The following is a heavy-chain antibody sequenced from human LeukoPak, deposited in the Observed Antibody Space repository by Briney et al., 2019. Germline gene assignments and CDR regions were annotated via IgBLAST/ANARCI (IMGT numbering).Heavy chain of an antibody. CDR1: GGSFTGYY. J-gene: IGHJ5*02. D-gene: IGHD3-3*01. Sequence: SETLSLTCAVYGGSFTGYYWSWIRQPPGQGLEWIGEINHSGSTNYNPSLKSRVTISVDTSKKQFSLKLSSVTAADTAVYYCAREGGRVTTIFGYWFDPWGQGTLVTVSS. CDR3: AREGGRVTTIFGYWFDP. CDR2: INHSGST. V-gene: IGHV4-34*01.